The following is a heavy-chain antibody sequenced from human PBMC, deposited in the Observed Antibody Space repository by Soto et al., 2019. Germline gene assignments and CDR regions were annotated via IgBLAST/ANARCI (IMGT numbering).Heavy chain of an antibody. Sequence: SATLSLTCIVSGASISSSSYSWACIRHPPGKGLEWIGTMYYGVNTYYNPSLESRVTISVDTPKNQFSPELSSVTAADTAVYSCARHPGYCSGSSCYGYYTMDVWCHGTRVS. CDR3: ARHPGYCSGSSCYGYYTMDV. V-gene: IGHV4-39*01. D-gene: IGHD2-2*01. CDR2: MYYGVNT. CDR1: GASISSSSYS. J-gene: IGHJ6*02.